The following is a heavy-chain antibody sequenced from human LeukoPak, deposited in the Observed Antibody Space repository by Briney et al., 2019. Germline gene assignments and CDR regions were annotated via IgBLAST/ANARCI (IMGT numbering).Heavy chain of an antibody. CDR1: GFIVSSNH. D-gene: IGHD5-24*01. Sequence: GGSLRLSCAVSGFIVSSNHMNWVRQAPGNGLEWVSVIYSGGYSGGGPFYADSVKGRFTTSSDSSKNTLFLQMNSLRAEDTAVYYCARDVYGDGYNSFDYWGLGILVTVSS. V-gene: IGHV3-66*01. J-gene: IGHJ4*02. CDR3: ARDVYGDGYNSFDY. CDR2: IYSGGYSGGGP.